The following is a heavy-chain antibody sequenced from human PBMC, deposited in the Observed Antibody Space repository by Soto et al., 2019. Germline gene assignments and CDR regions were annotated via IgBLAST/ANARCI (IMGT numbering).Heavy chain of an antibody. CDR2: SYPGDSDT. V-gene: IGHV5-51*03. CDR1: GYSFTSYW. J-gene: IGHJ6*02. D-gene: IGHD6-19*01. Sequence: GDSLKTSFKGSGYSFTSYWIGWVRQMPGKGLEWMGISYPGDSDTRYSPSFQGQVTISADKSISTAYLQWSSLKASDTAMYYCARSIAAAGTSEYSSGWYRYYYYGMDVWGQGTTVTV. CDR3: ARSIAAAGTSEYSSGWYRYYYYGMDV.